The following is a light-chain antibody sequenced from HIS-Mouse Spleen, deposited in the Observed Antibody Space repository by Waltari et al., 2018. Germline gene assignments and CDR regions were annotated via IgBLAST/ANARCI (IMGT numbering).Light chain of an antibody. CDR3: CSYAGSSTVV. V-gene: IGLV2-23*01. J-gene: IGLJ2*01. Sequence: QSALTQPASVSGSPGQSITISCTGTSSDVGRYNLVSWYQQHPGKAPKPMIYEGSKRPSGVSNRFSGSKSGNTASLTISGLQAEDEADYYCCSYAGSSTVVFGGGTKLTVL. CDR2: EGS. CDR1: SSDVGRYNL.